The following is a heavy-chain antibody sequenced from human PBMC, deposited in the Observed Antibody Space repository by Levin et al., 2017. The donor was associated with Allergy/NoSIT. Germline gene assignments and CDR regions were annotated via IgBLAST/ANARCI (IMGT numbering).Heavy chain of an antibody. CDR3: ASKMVDDFDY. V-gene: IGHV3-30-3*01. CDR2: ISKDGTNK. J-gene: IGHJ4*02. D-gene: IGHD2-8*01. Sequence: GGSLRLSCAASGFTLTRYTMHWVRLAPGKALEWVTVISKDGTNKYYADSVKGRFTISRDTSKNTLYLQMDSLRTEDTAVYYCASKMVDDFDYWGQGTLVTVSS. CDR1: GFTLTRYT.